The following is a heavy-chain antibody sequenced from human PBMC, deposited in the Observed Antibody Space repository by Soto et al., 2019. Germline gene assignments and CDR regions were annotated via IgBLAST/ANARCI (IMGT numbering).Heavy chain of an antibody. V-gene: IGHV2-5*02. CDR3: AHRRVLVPAADLRFDP. CDR2: IYWDDDK. Sequence: QITLKESGPTLVKPTQTLTLTCTFSGFSLSTSGVGVGWIRQPPGKALEWLALIYWDDDKRYSPSLKSRLTITKDTAKIQVVLTMTNMDPVDTTTDHCAHRRVLVPAADLRFDPWGQGTLVTVSS. CDR1: GFSLSTSGVG. D-gene: IGHD2-2*01. J-gene: IGHJ5*02.